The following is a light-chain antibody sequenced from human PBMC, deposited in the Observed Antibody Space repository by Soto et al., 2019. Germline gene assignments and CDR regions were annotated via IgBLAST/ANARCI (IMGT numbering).Light chain of an antibody. CDR1: QGISSY. CDR2: AAS. V-gene: IGKV1-8*01. J-gene: IGKJ1*01. Sequence: AIRMTQSPSSFSASTGDRVTITCRASQGISSYLAWYQQKPGKAPKLLIYAASTLQSGVPSRFSGSGSGTVFTLTISCLQSEDFPTYYCQQYYSYLWTFGQGTKVEIK. CDR3: QQYYSYLWT.